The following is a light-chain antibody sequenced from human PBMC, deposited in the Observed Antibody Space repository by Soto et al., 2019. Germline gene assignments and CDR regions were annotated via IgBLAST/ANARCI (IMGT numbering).Light chain of an antibody. CDR1: RDISNY. J-gene: IGKJ4*01. Sequence: DIHITQSPSSLSASVGDRVTITCQASRDISNYLNWYQQKPGKAPKLLIYDASNLETGVPSRFSGSGSGTDFTFTISSLQPEDIATYYCQQYDNLPLTFGGGTKVDI. CDR3: QQYDNLPLT. CDR2: DAS. V-gene: IGKV1-33*01.